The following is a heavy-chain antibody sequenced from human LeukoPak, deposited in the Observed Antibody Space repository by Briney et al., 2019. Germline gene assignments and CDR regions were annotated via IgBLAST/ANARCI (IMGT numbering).Heavy chain of an antibody. J-gene: IGHJ4*02. CDR2: ISYDGSNK. Sequence: GRSLRLSCAASGFTFSSYAMHWARQAPGKGLEWVAVISYDGSNKYYADSVKGRFTISRDNSKNTLYLQMNSLRAEDTAVYYCARDHYSYGPDYWGQGTLVTVSS. CDR3: ARDHYSYGPDY. CDR1: GFTFSSYA. D-gene: IGHD5-18*01. V-gene: IGHV3-30-3*01.